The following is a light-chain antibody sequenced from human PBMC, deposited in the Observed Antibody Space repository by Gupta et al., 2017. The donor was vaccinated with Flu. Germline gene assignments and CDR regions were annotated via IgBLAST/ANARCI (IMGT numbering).Light chain of an antibody. V-gene: IGKV3D-15*01. Sequence: EIVMTQSPATLSVSPGERATLPCRHSQSVSSNLAWYQQKPGQAPRLLIYGASPRATGIPARFSGSGSGTDFTLTISSLQSEDFAVYCCQQYNNWFTFGPGTKVDIK. CDR2: GAS. CDR1: QSVSSN. J-gene: IGKJ3*01. CDR3: QQYNNWFT.